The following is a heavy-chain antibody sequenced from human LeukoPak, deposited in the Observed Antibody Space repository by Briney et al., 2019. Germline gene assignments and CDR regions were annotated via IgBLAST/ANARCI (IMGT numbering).Heavy chain of an antibody. CDR2: INHSGST. D-gene: IGHD7-27*01. J-gene: IGHJ4*02. Sequence: PSETLSLTCAVYGGSFSGYYWSWIRQPPGKGLEWIGEINHSGSTNYNPSLKSRVTISVDTSKNQFSLKLSSVTAADTAVYYCARHGARTGDFDYWGQGTLVTVSS. V-gene: IGHV4-34*01. CDR3: ARHGARTGDFDY. CDR1: GGSFSGYY.